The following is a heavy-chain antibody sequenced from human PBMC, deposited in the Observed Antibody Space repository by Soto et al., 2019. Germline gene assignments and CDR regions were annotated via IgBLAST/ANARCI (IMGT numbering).Heavy chain of an antibody. CDR2: INPSGGST. J-gene: IGHJ6*01. CDR1: GYTFTNYY. Sequence: GASGKVSCKASGYTFTNYYMQWGRQAPGQRLEWMGIINPSGGSTSYAQKFQGRVTMTRDPSTSTVYMELSSLRSEDTAVYYCARVWDSGSYSDHYYRIAVWAQGTTVPVSS. CDR3: ARVWDSGSYSDHYYRIAV. V-gene: IGHV1-46*01. D-gene: IGHD1-26*01.